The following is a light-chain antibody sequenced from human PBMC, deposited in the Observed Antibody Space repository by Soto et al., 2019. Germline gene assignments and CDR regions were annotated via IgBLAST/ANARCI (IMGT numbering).Light chain of an antibody. CDR2: GAS. Sequence: EIVLTQSPGTLSLSPGERATLSCRASQSVSSSYLAWYQQQPGQAPRLLIFGASYRATGIPDRFSGSGSGTAVTHTISSMELEDFAVYDCHYYSSSSPEFTFGPGTKVDSK. J-gene: IGKJ3*01. CDR1: QSVSSSY. CDR3: HYYSSSSPEFT. V-gene: IGKV3-20*01.